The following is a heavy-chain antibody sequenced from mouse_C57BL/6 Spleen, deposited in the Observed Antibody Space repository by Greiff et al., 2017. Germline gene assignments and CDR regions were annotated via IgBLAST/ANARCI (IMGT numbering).Heavy chain of an antibody. CDR1: GYTFTSYG. CDR2: IYPRDGST. Sequence: QVQLQQSGPELVKPGASVKLSCEASGYTFTSYGINWVKQRPGQGLEWIGWIYPRDGSTKYNEKFKGRATLTVDTSSSTAYMELHSLTSEDSAVYVCARRYYRNPLYAMDYWGQVTSVTVSS. D-gene: IGHD2-1*01. CDR3: ARRYYRNPLYAMDY. J-gene: IGHJ4*01. V-gene: IGHV1-85*01.